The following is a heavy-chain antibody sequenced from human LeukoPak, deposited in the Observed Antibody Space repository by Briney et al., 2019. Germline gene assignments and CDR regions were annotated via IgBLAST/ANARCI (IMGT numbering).Heavy chain of an antibody. D-gene: IGHD6-13*01. J-gene: IGHJ4*02. Sequence: GGSLRLSCAASGFTVSSNYMSWVHQAPGKGLEWVSVIYSGGSTYYADSVKGRFTISRDNSKNTLYLQMNSLRAEDTAVYYCARGIRSSSRGDYFDYWGQGTLVTVSS. CDR1: GFTVSSNY. CDR3: ARGIRSSSRGDYFDY. V-gene: IGHV3-66*01. CDR2: IYSGGST.